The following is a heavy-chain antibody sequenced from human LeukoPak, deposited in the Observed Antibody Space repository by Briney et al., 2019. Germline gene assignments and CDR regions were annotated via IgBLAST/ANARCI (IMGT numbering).Heavy chain of an antibody. CDR2: ISYDGSNK. V-gene: IGHV3-30*04. D-gene: IGHD6-13*01. CDR1: GFTFSSYA. Sequence: PGGSLRLSCAASGFTFSSYAMHWVRQAPGKGLEWVAVISYDGSNKYYADSVRGRFTISRDNAKNSVYLQMNSLRAEDTAVYYCARDGYGQQPNAGIFWFDPRGQGTLVTVSS. CDR3: ARDGYGQQPNAGIFWFDP. J-gene: IGHJ5*02.